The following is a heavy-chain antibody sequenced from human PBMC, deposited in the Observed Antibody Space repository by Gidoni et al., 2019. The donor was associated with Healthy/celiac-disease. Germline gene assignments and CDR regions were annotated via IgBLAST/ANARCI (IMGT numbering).Heavy chain of an antibody. CDR1: GSTFTSYD. V-gene: IGHV1-8*01. CDR2: MNPNSGNT. D-gene: IGHD6-13*01. J-gene: IGHJ1*01. Sequence: QVQLVQSGAEVQKPGASVKVSCKASGSTFTSYDINWVLQATGQGLEWMGWMNPNSGNTGYAQNFQGRVTMTRNTSISTAYMELSSLRSEDTAVYYCARVRGIAAAGKKGFQHWGQGTLVTVSS. CDR3: ARVRGIAAAGKKGFQH.